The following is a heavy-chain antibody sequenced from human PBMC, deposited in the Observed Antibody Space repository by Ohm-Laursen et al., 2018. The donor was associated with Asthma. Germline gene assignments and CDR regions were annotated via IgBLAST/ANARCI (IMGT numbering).Heavy chain of an antibody. D-gene: IGHD3-10*01. CDR2: ISYDGSNK. J-gene: IGHJ4*02. Sequence: SLRLSCAASGFTFSSYGMHWVRPAPGKGLEWVAVISYDGSNKYYADSVKGRFTISRDNSKNTLYLQMNSLRAEDTAVYYCAKDRNTMVQGVINYWGQGTLVTVSS. V-gene: IGHV3-30*18. CDR1: GFTFSSYG. CDR3: AKDRNTMVQGVINY.